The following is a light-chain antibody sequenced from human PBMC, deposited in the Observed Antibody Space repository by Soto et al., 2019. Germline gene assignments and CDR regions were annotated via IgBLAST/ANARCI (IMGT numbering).Light chain of an antibody. CDR1: SSEVGANNY. CDR2: EVT. V-gene: IGLV2-8*01. Sequence: QSALTQPPSASGSPGQSVTISCTGTSSEVGANNYVSWYQQHPGKAPKLMIYEVTKRPSGVPDRFSGSKSGNTASLTVSGLQAEDEADYYCSSYAGTNRVFGTGTKVTVL. CDR3: SSYAGTNRV. J-gene: IGLJ1*01.